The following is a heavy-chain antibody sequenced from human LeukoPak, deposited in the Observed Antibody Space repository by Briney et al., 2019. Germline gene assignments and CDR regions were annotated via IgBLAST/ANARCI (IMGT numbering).Heavy chain of an antibody. D-gene: IGHD3-3*01. CDR1: GYTFTSYA. Sequence: ASVKVSCKASGYTFTSYAMHWVRQAPGQRLEWMGWINAGNGNTKYSQKFQGRVTITRDTSASTAYMVLSSLRSEDTAVYYCARDEARITIFGVVRYFDYWGQGTLVTVSS. V-gene: IGHV1-3*01. CDR3: ARDEARITIFGVVRYFDY. CDR2: INAGNGNT. J-gene: IGHJ4*02.